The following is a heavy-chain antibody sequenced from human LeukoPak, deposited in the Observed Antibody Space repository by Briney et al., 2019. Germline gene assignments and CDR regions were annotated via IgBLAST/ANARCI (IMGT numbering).Heavy chain of an antibody. V-gene: IGHV3-7*04. CDR1: GFTFSSYW. CDR3: ARDTSRNDLDY. J-gene: IGHJ4*02. CDR2: INQDGSEE. Sequence: GGSLRLSCAASGFTFSSYWMNWVRQAPGKGLEWVANINQDGSEEYSVDSVKGRFTISRDNAKNSLYLQMNSLRAEDTAVYYCARDTSRNDLDYWGQGALVTVSS. D-gene: IGHD1-1*01.